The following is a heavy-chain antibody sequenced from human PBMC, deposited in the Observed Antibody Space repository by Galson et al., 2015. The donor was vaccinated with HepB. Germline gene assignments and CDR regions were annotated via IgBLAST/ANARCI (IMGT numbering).Heavy chain of an antibody. CDR1: GYSFTSYW. J-gene: IGHJ6*02. V-gene: IGHV5-51*01. D-gene: IGHD6-13*01. CDR3: ARVLGRAAAGRSYYYYYGMDV. CDR2: IYPGDSDT. Sequence: QSGAEVKKPGESLKISCTGSGYSFTSYWIGWVRQMPGKGLEWMGIIYPGDSDTRYSQSFQGQVTISADKSISTAYLQWSSLKASDTAMYYCARVLGRAAAGRSYYYYYGMDVWGQGTTVTVSS.